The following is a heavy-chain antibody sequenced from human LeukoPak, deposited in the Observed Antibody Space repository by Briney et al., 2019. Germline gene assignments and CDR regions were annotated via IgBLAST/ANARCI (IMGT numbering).Heavy chain of an antibody. Sequence: GGSLRLSCAASGFTFDDYAMHWVRHAPGKGLEWVSGISWNSGSIGYADSVKGRFTISRDNAKNSLYLQMNSLRAEDTALYYCAKLKGYSSGWYDYWGQGTLVTVSS. CDR1: GFTFDDYA. V-gene: IGHV3-9*01. J-gene: IGHJ4*02. CDR2: ISWNSGSI. CDR3: AKLKGYSSGWYDY. D-gene: IGHD6-19*01.